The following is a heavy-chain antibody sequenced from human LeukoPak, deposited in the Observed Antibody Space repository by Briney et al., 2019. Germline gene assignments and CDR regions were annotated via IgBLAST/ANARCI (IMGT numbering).Heavy chain of an antibody. Sequence: SETLSLTCTVSGGSLSSYYWSWIRQPPGKGLEWIGYIYYSGSTNYNPSLKSQVTISVDTSKNQFSLKLSSVTAADTAVYYCAREVTEKWYFDYWGQGTLVTVSS. V-gene: IGHV4-59*01. J-gene: IGHJ4*02. CDR2: IYYSGST. CDR3: AREVTEKWYFDY. D-gene: IGHD2-21*02. CDR1: GGSLSSYY.